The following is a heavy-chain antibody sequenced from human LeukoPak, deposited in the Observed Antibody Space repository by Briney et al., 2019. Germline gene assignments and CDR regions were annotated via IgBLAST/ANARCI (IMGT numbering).Heavy chain of an antibody. Sequence: GGSLRLSCAASGFTVSSNYMSWVRQAPGKGLEWVSVIYSGGSTYYADSVKGRFTISRDNAKNSLHLQMNSLRVEDTAVYYCAGGSGWTTNYWGQGTLVTVSS. CDR1: GFTVSSNY. V-gene: IGHV3-53*01. CDR2: IYSGGST. J-gene: IGHJ4*02. D-gene: IGHD3-3*01. CDR3: AGGSGWTTNY.